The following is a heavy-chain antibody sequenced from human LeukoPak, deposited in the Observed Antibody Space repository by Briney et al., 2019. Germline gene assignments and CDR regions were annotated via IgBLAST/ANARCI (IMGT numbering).Heavy chain of an antibody. CDR1: GFTFSSYS. V-gene: IGHV3-21*01. CDR2: ISSSSSYI. CDR3: ARDKVVGATFFDY. J-gene: IGHJ4*02. Sequence: GGSLRLSCAASGFTFSSYSMNWVRQAPGGGLEWVSSISSSSSYIYYADSVKGRFTISRDNAKNSLYLQMNSLRAEDTAVYYCARDKVVGATFFDYWGQGTLVTASS. D-gene: IGHD1-26*01.